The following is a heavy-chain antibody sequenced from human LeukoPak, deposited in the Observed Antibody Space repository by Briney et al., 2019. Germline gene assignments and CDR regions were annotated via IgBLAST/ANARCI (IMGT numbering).Heavy chain of an antibody. J-gene: IGHJ5*02. CDR2: ISAYNGNT. CDR3: ARDRSDYYDSSGYENWFDP. V-gene: IGHV1-18*01. D-gene: IGHD3-22*01. Sequence: ASVKVSCKASAYTFTSYGISWVRQAPGQGLEWMGWISAYNGNTNYAQKLQGRVTMTTDTSTSTAYMELRSLRSDDTAVYYCARDRSDYYDSSGYENWFDPWGQGTLVTVSS. CDR1: AYTFTSYG.